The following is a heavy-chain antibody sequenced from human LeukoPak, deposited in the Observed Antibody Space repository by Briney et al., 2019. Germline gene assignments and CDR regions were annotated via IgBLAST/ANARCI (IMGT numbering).Heavy chain of an antibody. CDR2: IYNSGST. V-gene: IGHV4-39*01. Sequence: TSETLSLTCTVSGASISSYIFYWGWIRQPPGKGLEWIGSIYNSGSTFYNPSLKSRVTISVDTSKNQFSLKLSSVTAADTAVYYCASDGLAARPTDYWGQGTLVTVSS. CDR3: ASDGLAARPTDY. CDR1: GASISSYIFY. D-gene: IGHD6-6*01. J-gene: IGHJ4*02.